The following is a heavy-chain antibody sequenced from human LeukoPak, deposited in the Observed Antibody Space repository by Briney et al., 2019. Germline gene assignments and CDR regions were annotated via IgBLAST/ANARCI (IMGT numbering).Heavy chain of an antibody. J-gene: IGHJ5*02. CDR2: IYTSGSP. V-gene: IGHV4-39*07. CDR3: AGSYYYGLGSRTFDP. D-gene: IGHD3-10*01. CDR1: GGSISSSSYY. Sequence: SETLSLTCTVSGGSISSSSYYWGWIRQPPGKGLEWIGSIYTSGSPTYNPSLKSRVTMSLDTSRNQLSLQLNSVTAADTAVYYCAGSYYYGLGSRTFDPWGQGTLVAVSS.